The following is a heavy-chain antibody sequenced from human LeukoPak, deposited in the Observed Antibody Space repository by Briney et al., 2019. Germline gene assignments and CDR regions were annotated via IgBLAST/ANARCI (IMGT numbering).Heavy chain of an antibody. Sequence: GGSLRLSCAASGFTFSSQNMNWARQAPGKGLEWVAYISTSGDSTKYADSVEGRFTISRDNAENSLYLLMNSLRVEDTAVYYCVKNGWLDYWGQGILATVSS. CDR3: VKNGWLDY. CDR2: ISTSGDST. J-gene: IGHJ4*02. CDR1: GFTFSSQN. D-gene: IGHD6-19*01. V-gene: IGHV3-21*06.